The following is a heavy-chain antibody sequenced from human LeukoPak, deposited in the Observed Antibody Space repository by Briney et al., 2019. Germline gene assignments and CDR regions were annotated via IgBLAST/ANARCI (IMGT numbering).Heavy chain of an antibody. V-gene: IGHV3-21*01. CDR1: GFTFSSYS. CDR2: ISSSSSYI. D-gene: IGHD3-10*01. Sequence: GGSLRLSCAASGFTFSSYSMNWVRQAPGKGLEWVSSISSSSSYIYYADSVKGRFTISRDNAKNSLYLQMNSLRAEDTAVYYCAREGRLWFGDDWFDPWGQGTLVTVSS. CDR3: AREGRLWFGDDWFDP. J-gene: IGHJ5*02.